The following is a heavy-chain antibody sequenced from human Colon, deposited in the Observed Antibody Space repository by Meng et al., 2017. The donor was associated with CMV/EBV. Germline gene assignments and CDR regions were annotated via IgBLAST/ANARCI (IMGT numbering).Heavy chain of an antibody. D-gene: IGHD3-10*01. CDR1: GGSISITSYY. Sequence: SETLSLTCTVSGGSISITSYYWAWIRQSPGEGLDWIGSIFYTGDTQYNPSRKSLVSLSVDTSKHQFSLHVTSVTAADTAIYYCARAPLGFRFGELSHWGQGMLVTVSS. V-gene: IGHV4-39*07. J-gene: IGHJ4*02. CDR2: IFYTGDT. CDR3: ARAPLGFRFGELSH.